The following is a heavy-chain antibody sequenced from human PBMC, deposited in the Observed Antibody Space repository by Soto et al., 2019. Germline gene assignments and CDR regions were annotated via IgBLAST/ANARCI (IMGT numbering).Heavy chain of an antibody. D-gene: IGHD3-3*01. Sequence: GGSLRLSCAAPGFTFSTYAMSWVRQAPGKGLEWVSVISGSGSSTYYADSVKGRFTISRDNSKNTLYLQMNSLRAEDTAVYYCAKDASSGITSFDLWGRGTLVTVSS. V-gene: IGHV3-23*01. CDR2: ISGSGSST. CDR1: GFTFSTYA. J-gene: IGHJ2*01. CDR3: AKDASSGITSFDL.